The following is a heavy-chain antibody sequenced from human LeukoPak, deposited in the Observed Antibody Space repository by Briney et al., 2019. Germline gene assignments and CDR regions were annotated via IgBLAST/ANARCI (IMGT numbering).Heavy chain of an antibody. CDR2: IYTSGST. D-gene: IGHD2-21*01. CDR1: GGSISSGSYY. J-gene: IGHJ6*03. CDR3: ATADSPDYYYYYYMDV. Sequence: SETLPLTCTVSGGSISSGSYYWSWIRQPAGKGLEWIGRIYTSGSTNYNPSLKSRVTISVDTSKNQFSLKLSSVTAADTAVYYCATADSPDYYYYYYMDVWGIGTTVTVSS. V-gene: IGHV4-61*02.